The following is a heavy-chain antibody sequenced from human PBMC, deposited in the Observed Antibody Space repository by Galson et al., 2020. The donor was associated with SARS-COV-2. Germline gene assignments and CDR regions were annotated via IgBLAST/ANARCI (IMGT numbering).Heavy chain of an antibody. D-gene: IGHD3-22*01. CDR1: GGTFSSYA. J-gene: IGHJ4*02. Sequence: SVKVSCKDSGGTFSSYAISWVRQAPGQGLEWMGGIIPIFGTANYAQKFQGRVTITADESTSTAYMELSSLGSEDTAVYYCARDSGWQSWGGFNLDYWCQGTLVTVAA. CDR3: ARDSGWQSWGGFNLDY. V-gene: IGHV1-69*13. CDR2: IIPIFGTA.